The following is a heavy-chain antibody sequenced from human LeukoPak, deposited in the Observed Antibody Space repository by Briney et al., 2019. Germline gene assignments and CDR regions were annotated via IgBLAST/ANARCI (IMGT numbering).Heavy chain of an antibody. D-gene: IGHD3-10*01. Sequence: ASVKVSCQASGYTFSNWGISWVRQAPGQGLEWMGWISGYYGNTNYAQKLQGRATMTTDTSTSTAYMDVGSLGSGDTAMYYFARDPVSGNYRADYWGQGTLVTVSS. CDR2: ISGYYGNT. CDR3: ARDPVSGNYRADY. CDR1: GYTFSNWG. V-gene: IGHV1-18*01. J-gene: IGHJ4*02.